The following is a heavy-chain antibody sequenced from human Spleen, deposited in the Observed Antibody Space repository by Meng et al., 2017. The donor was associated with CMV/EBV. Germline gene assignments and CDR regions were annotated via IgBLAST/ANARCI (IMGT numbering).Heavy chain of an antibody. V-gene: IGHV3-74*01. Sequence: ASGFIFSNYWMHWVRQAPGKGLVWVSRISYDGSSTTYTDSVKGRFTISRDNAKNTLYLQMKSLRAEDTAVYYCARAALMTTRDIDYWGQGTLVTVSS. J-gene: IGHJ4*02. CDR2: ISYDGSST. D-gene: IGHD4-11*01. CDR3: ARAALMTTRDIDY. CDR1: GFIFSNYW.